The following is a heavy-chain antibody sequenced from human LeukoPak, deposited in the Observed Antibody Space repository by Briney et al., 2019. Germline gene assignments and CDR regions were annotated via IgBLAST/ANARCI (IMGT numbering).Heavy chain of an antibody. V-gene: IGHV4-39*01. CDR3: ARRDSSAYYYAFGY. J-gene: IGHJ4*02. D-gene: IGHD3-22*01. CDR1: GGSISSSNYY. Sequence: PSETLSLTCTVSGGSISSSNYYWGWIRQPPGKGLEWIGNIFYSGSTYYNPSLKRRVTISVDTSKNQFSLKLSSVTAADTAIYYCARRDSSAYYYAFGYWGQGTLVTVSS. CDR2: IFYSGST.